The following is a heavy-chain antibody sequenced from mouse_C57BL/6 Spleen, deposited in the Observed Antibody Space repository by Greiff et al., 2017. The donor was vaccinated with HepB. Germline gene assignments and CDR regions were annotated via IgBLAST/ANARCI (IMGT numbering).Heavy chain of an antibody. D-gene: IGHD1-1*01. Sequence: EVQLQQSGAELVRPGASVKLSCTASGFNIKDYYMHWVKQRPEQGLEWIGRIDPEDGDNEYAPKFQGKATMTADTSSNTAYLQLSSLTSEDTAVYYCTSGYYGSSYVWFAYWGQGTLVTVSA. CDR2: IDPEDGDN. CDR1: GFNIKDYY. J-gene: IGHJ3*01. V-gene: IGHV14-1*01. CDR3: TSGYYGSSYVWFAY.